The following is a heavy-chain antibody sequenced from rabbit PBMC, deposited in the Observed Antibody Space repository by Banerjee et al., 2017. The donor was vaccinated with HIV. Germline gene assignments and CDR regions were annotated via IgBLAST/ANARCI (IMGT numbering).Heavy chain of an antibody. Sequence: QEQVVESGGGLVQPGGSLKLSCTASGFDFSSYGVSWVRQAPGKGLEWIGYIDPVVGSTYYASWVNGRFTISSDNAQNTVDLQMNSLTAADTATYFCARYDDTSDWVGDFKLWGQGTLVTVS. V-gene: IGHV1S47*01. CDR2: IDPVVGST. D-gene: IGHD4-1*01. CDR3: ARYDDTSDWVGDFKL. CDR1: GFDFSSYG. J-gene: IGHJ4*01.